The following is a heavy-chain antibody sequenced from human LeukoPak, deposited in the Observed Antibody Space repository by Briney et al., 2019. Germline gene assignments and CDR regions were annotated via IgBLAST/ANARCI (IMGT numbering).Heavy chain of an antibody. D-gene: IGHD5-12*01. CDR3: ARDGYSGYDHGGYYGMGV. Sequence: GGSLRLSCAASGFTFSSYWMSWVRQAPGKGLEWVANIKQDGSEKYYVDSVKGRFTISRDNAKNSLYLQMNSLRAEDTAVYYCARDGYSGYDHGGYYGMGVWGQGTTVTVSS. CDR1: GFTFSSYW. V-gene: IGHV3-7*01. J-gene: IGHJ6*02. CDR2: IKQDGSEK.